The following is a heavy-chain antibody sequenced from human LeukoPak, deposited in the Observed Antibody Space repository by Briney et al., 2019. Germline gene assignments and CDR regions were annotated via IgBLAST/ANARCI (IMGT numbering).Heavy chain of an antibody. V-gene: IGHV1-46*01. Sequence: ASVKVSCKASGYTFMRHWMHWVRLAPGQGLEWVGLINPTGTATLYAQKFQGRITLTRDMSTSTDYMELRGLKSEDTAVYYCARDNSVGDIAWWFDPWGQGTLVTVSS. CDR2: INPTGTAT. CDR1: GYTFMRHW. D-gene: IGHD3-10*01. J-gene: IGHJ5*02. CDR3: ARDNSVGDIAWWFDP.